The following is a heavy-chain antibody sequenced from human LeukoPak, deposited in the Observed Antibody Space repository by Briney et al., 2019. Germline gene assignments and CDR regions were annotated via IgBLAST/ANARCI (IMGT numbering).Heavy chain of an antibody. Sequence: GRSLRLSCAASGFTFSNYAIHWVRQAPGKGLECVAVITNDGGKKYYADSVKGRFTISRDNSKNTLYLQMNSLRAEDTAVYYCARGRESYSSSWRDYWGQGTLVTVSS. CDR3: ARGRESYSSSWRDY. CDR1: GFTFSNYA. J-gene: IGHJ4*02. V-gene: IGHV3-30-3*01. D-gene: IGHD6-13*01. CDR2: ITNDGGKK.